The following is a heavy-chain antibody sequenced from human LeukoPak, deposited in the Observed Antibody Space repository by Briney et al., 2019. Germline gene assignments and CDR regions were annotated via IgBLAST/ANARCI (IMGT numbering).Heavy chain of an antibody. V-gene: IGHV5-51*01. CDR2: IYPGDSRT. CDR1: GYTFTTYW. J-gene: IGHJ6*02. CDR3: ARHYYGSGSMAADV. Sequence: GESLKISCKASGYTFTTYWVAWVRKMHGKGLEWMGIIYPGDSRTRYSPSFQGQVTISVDKSISTAYLQWSSLKASDTAIYYCARHYYGSGSMAADVWGQGTTVTVSS. D-gene: IGHD3-10*01.